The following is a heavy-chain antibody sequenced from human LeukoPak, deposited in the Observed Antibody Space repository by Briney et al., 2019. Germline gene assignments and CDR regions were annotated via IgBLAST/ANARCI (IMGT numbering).Heavy chain of an antibody. D-gene: IGHD1-26*01. CDR2: ISSSSSYI. Sequence: GGSLRLSCAASGITFSSHAMNWVRQAPGQGLEWVSSISSSSSYIYYADSMKGRFTISRDNAKNSLYLQMNSLRAEDTAVYYCARVGQGGPYNWFDPWGQGTLVTVYS. J-gene: IGHJ5*02. CDR3: ARVGQGGPYNWFDP. V-gene: IGHV3-21*01. CDR1: GITFSSHA.